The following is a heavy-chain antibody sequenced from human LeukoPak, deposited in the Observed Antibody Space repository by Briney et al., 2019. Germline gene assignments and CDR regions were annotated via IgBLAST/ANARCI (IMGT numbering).Heavy chain of an antibody. CDR3: ARASYSVAYFDY. Sequence: SETLSLTCTVSGGSISSGGYYWSWIRQHPGKGLEWIGYIYYSGSTNYNPSLKSRVTISVDTSKNQFSLKLSSVTAADTAVYYCARASYSVAYFDYWGQGTLVTVSS. V-gene: IGHV4-61*08. CDR1: GGSISSGGYY. CDR2: IYYSGST. J-gene: IGHJ4*02. D-gene: IGHD4-11*01.